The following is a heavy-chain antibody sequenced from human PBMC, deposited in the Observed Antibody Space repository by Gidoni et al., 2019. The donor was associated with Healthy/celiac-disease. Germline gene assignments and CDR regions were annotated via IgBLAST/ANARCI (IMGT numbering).Heavy chain of an antibody. CDR2: IIPICGTA. J-gene: IGHJ4*02. CDR1: VVTFSSYA. Sequence: VQLVQSGAGVRQPASSVKVSCKASVVTFSSYAISWVRQAPGQGLEWMGGIIPICGTANYEQKFQGRVTITADESTSTAYMELSSLRAEDTAVYYCARVGGYDSSGYYFDYWGQGTLVTVSS. CDR3: ARVGGYDSSGYYFDY. D-gene: IGHD3-22*01. V-gene: IGHV1-69*01.